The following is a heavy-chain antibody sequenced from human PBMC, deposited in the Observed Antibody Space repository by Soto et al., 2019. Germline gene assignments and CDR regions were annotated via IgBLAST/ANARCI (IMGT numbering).Heavy chain of an antibody. Sequence: QVQLVESGGGVVQPGRSLRLSCAASGFIFSSYGMHWVRQAPGKGLEWLADISYDGGNKFYADSMKGRFLISRDNSKNPLYLQMNSLRVEDTAVYYCAKDGDCSARSCYATHLDYWGQGALVTVSS. D-gene: IGHD2-15*01. V-gene: IGHV3-30*18. J-gene: IGHJ4*02. CDR1: GFIFSSYG. CDR2: ISYDGGNK. CDR3: AKDGDCSARSCYATHLDY.